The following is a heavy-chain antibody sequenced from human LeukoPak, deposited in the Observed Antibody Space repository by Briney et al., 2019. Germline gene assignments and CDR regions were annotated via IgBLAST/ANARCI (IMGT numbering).Heavy chain of an antibody. CDR2: IKQDGSEK. CDR3: AHSGSYHDY. Sequence: PGGSLRLSCAASGFTFSDYYMSWIRQAPGKGLEWVANIKQDGSEKHYVDSVKGRFTISRDNAKNSLYLQMNSLRAEDTAVYHCAHSGSYHDYWGQGTLVTVSS. V-gene: IGHV3-7*01. D-gene: IGHD1-26*01. J-gene: IGHJ4*02. CDR1: GFTFSDYY.